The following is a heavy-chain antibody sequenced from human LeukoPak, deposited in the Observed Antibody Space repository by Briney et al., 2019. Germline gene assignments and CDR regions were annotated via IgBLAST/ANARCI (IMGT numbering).Heavy chain of an antibody. Sequence: SETLSLSCAVSGVSFSDYAWNWVRQPAGKGLEWIGHIYTSGSTNYNPSLKSRVTMSVDTSKNQFSLKLSSVTAADTAVYYCARDAHEYVSHAAPSEIWGQGTMVTVSS. CDR2: IYTSGST. J-gene: IGHJ3*02. V-gene: IGHV4-4*07. D-gene: IGHD2-15*01. CDR1: GVSFSDYA. CDR3: ARDAHEYVSHAAPSEI.